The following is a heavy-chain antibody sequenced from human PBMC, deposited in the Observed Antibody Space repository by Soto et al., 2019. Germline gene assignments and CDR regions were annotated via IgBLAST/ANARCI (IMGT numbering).Heavy chain of an antibody. CDR3: ARDTEQGLASVLFDY. CDR1: GFTFSSYS. Sequence: GGSLRLSCAASGFTFSSYSMNWVRQAPGKGLEWVSSISSSSSYIYYADSVKGRFTISRDNAKNSLYLQMNSLRAEDTAVYYCARDTEQGLASVLFDYWGQGTLVTVSS. CDR2: ISSSSSYI. V-gene: IGHV3-21*01. D-gene: IGHD2-21*01. J-gene: IGHJ4*02.